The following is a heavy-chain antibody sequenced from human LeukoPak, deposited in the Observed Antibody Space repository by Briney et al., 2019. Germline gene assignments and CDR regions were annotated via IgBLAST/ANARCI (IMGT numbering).Heavy chain of an antibody. V-gene: IGHV4-59*08. Sequence: PSETLSLTCTVSGGSISSYYWSWIRQPPGKGLERTAYISDIGSINYNPSLKSRVTISLDTSKNQFSLKLSSVTAADTAVYYCAGHHPRNTVDFWGQGTLVTVSS. CDR1: GGSISSYY. CDR3: AGHHPRNTVDF. J-gene: IGHJ4*02. D-gene: IGHD2/OR15-2a*01. CDR2: ISDIGSI.